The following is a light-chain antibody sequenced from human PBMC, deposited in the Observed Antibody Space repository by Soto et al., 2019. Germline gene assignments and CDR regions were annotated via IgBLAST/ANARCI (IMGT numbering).Light chain of an antibody. CDR2: DAS. J-gene: IGKJ5*01. V-gene: IGKV3-11*01. CDR1: QSLGSY. CDR3: QYRTT. Sequence: EVVLTQSPATLSLSPGERATLSCRASQSLGSYLAWYQHKPGQAPRLLIDDASSRAPGIPARFGGSGSGTDFTLTISSLEPEDFAVYSCQYRTTFGQGTRLDIK.